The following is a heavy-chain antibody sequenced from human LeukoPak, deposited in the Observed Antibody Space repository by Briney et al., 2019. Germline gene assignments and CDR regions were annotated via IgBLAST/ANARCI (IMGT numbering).Heavy chain of an antibody. J-gene: IGHJ4*02. CDR2: IYHSGST. Sequence: SETLSLTCTVPGGSISSYYWSWIRQPPGKGLEWIGEIYHSGSTNYDPSLKSRVTISVDNSKNQFSLKLSSVTAADTAVYYCAREGQYYYDSSGSYFDYWGQGTLVTVSS. V-gene: IGHV4-59*12. CDR3: AREGQYYYDSSGSYFDY. CDR1: GGSISSYY. D-gene: IGHD3-22*01.